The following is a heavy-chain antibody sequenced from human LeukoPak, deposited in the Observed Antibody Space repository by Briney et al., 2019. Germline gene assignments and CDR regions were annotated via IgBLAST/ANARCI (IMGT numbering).Heavy chain of an antibody. V-gene: IGHV3-21*01. D-gene: IGHD4-17*01. CDR3: AREISYGDYPSGDAFDN. J-gene: IGHJ3*02. Sequence: GGSLTLSCAASGFTFSSYSMNWVRQAPGKGLEWVSSISSSSSYIYYGDSVKGRFTISRDNAKNSLYLQMNSLRAEDTAVYFCAREISYGDYPSGDAFDNWGQGTMVTVSS. CDR2: ISSSSSYI. CDR1: GFTFSSYS.